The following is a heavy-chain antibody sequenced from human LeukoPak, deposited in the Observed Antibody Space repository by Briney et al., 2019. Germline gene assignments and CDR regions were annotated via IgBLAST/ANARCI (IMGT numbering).Heavy chain of an antibody. D-gene: IGHD3-3*01. CDR3: ARDGADVLRFLEWLLYPDY. CDR1: GFTFSSYA. Sequence: GGSLRLSCAASGFTFSSYAMHWVRQAPGKGLEWVAVISYDGSNKYYADSVKGRFTISRDNSKNTLYLQMNSLRAEDTAVYYCARDGADVLRFLEWLLYPDYWGQGTLVTVSS. J-gene: IGHJ4*02. CDR2: ISYDGSNK. V-gene: IGHV3-30-3*01.